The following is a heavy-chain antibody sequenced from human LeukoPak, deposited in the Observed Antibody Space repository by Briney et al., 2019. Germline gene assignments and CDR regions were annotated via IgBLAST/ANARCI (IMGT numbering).Heavy chain of an antibody. Sequence: SETLSLTCAVYGGSFSGYYWSWIRRPPGKGLEWIGEINHSGSTNYNPSLKSRVTISVDTSKNQFSLKLSSVTAADTAVYYCASDPYYYYGMDVWGQGTTVTVSS. V-gene: IGHV4-34*01. CDR1: GGSFSGYY. J-gene: IGHJ6*02. CDR2: INHSGST. CDR3: ASDPYYYYGMDV.